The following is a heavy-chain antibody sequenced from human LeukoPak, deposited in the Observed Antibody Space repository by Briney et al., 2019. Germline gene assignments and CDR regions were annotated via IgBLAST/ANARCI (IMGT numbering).Heavy chain of an antibody. Sequence: ASVKVSFTASGDTFIIYGISWVRQASGQGLEWMGWCSTGNGNTNYGQKFQGRVAMTTDTSTGTAYMELRSLRSDDTAMYYCATANNWNYALGYWGQGTLVTVSS. V-gene: IGHV1-18*01. CDR2: CSTGNGNT. D-gene: IGHD1-7*01. CDR3: ATANNWNYALGY. CDR1: GDTFIIYG. J-gene: IGHJ4*02.